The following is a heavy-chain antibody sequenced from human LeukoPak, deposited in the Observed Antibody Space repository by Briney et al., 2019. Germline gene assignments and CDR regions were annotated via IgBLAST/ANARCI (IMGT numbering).Heavy chain of an antibody. J-gene: IGHJ4*02. CDR3: AGGSYDNRGYSFDY. CDR1: GGSISSYY. CDR2: IYYSGST. Sequence: SETLSLTCTVSGGSISSYYWSWIRQPPGKGLEWIGYIYYSGSTNYNPSLKSRVTISVDTSKNQFSLELSSVTAADTTVYYCAGGSYDNRGYSFDYWGQGTLVTVSS. V-gene: IGHV4-59*08. D-gene: IGHD3-22*01.